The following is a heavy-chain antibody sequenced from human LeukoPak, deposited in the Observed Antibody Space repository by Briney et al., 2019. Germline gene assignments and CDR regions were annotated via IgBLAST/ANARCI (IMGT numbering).Heavy chain of an antibody. J-gene: IGHJ3*02. Sequence: ASVKVSCKASGHTFTSYYMHWVRQAPGQGLEWMGIINPSGGSTSYAQKFQGRVTMTRDTSTSTVYMELSSLRSEDTAVYYCARDWGYCSGGSCYRGAFDIWGQGTMVTVSS. V-gene: IGHV1-46*01. CDR3: ARDWGYCSGGSCYRGAFDI. D-gene: IGHD2-15*01. CDR1: GHTFTSYY. CDR2: INPSGGST.